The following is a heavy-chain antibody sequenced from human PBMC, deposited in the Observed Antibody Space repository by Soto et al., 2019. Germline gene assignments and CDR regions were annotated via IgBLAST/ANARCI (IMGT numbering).Heavy chain of an antibody. D-gene: IGHD2-21*02. Sequence: QVQLVESGGGVVQPGRSLRLSCAASGFTFSSYGMHWVRQAPGKGLEWVAVISYDGSNKYYADSVKGRFTISRDNSKNTLYLQMNSLRAEDTAVYYCARDRGYCGGDCYSGLDYWGQGTLVTVSS. CDR1: GFTFSSYG. CDR3: ARDRGYCGGDCYSGLDY. CDR2: ISYDGSNK. J-gene: IGHJ4*02. V-gene: IGHV3-30*03.